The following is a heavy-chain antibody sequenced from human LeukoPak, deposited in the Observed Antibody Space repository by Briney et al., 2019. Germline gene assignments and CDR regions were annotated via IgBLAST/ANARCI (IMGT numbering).Heavy chain of an antibody. D-gene: IGHD6-13*01. CDR2: IYHSGST. CDR3: ARDRVAAASLDY. V-gene: IGHV4-4*02. J-gene: IGHJ4*02. CDR1: GGSVSSSNW. Sequence: SETLSLTCAVSGGSVSSSNWWSWVRQPPGKGLEWIGEIYHSGSTNYNPSLKSRVTISVVKSKNQFSLKLTSVTAADTAVYYCARDRVAAASLDYWGQGTLVTVSS.